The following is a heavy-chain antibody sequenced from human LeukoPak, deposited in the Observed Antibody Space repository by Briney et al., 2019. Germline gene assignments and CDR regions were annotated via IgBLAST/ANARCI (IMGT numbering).Heavy chain of an antibody. CDR2: IYSTGSS. J-gene: IGHJ5*02. V-gene: IGHV4-4*07. Sequence: PSETLSLTCTVSGGSTSRYYWSWIRQAAGKAPEWIGCIYSTGSSDYNPSLQSRVTMSVDTSKNQFSLNVSTVTAADTAIYYCARDRWFDTCGRGTLVTVSS. CDR3: ARDRWFDT. CDR1: GGSTSRYY.